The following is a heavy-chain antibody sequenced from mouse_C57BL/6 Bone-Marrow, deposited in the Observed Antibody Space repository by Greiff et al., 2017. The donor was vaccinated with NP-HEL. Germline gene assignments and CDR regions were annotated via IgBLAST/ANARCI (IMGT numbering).Heavy chain of an antibody. J-gene: IGHJ3*01. V-gene: IGHV5-12*01. CDR2: ISNGGGST. D-gene: IGHD1-1*01. Sequence: EVKVEESGGGLVQPGGSLKLSCAASGFTFSDYYMYWVRQTPEKRLEWVAYISNGGGSTYYPDTVKGRFTISRDNAKNTLYLQMSRLKSEDTAMYYCARQTVYYGSSWGWFAYWGQGTLVTVSA. CDR1: GFTFSDYY. CDR3: ARQTVYYGSSWGWFAY.